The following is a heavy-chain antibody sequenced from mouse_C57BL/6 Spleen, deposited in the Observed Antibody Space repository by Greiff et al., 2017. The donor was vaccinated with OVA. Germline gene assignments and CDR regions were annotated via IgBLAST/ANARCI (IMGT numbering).Heavy chain of an antibody. CDR1: GFTFSSYA. V-gene: IGHV5-4*01. J-gene: IGHJ2*01. CDR3: ASNYGSSDDFDY. CDR2: ISDGGSYT. D-gene: IGHD1-1*01. Sequence: EVQGVESGGGLVKPGGSLKLSCAASGFTFSSYAMSWVRQTPEKRLEWVATISDGGSYTYYPDNVKGRFTISRDNAKNNLYLQMSHLKSEDTAMYYCASNYGSSDDFDYWGQGTTLTVSS.